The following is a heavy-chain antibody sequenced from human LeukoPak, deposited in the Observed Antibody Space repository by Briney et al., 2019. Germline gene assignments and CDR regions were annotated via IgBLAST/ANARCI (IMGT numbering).Heavy chain of an antibody. Sequence: PGGSLRLSCAAYGFTFNTYWMSWDRQAPGKGLEWVANIKEDGSKKYYVDSVKGRLTISRDNAKESVYLQMNSLRAEETAVYYCARDRSYCNGADCYSGRLDYWRQGSLVTVSS. V-gene: IGHV3-7*03. CDR3: ARDRSYCNGADCYSGRLDY. J-gene: IGHJ4*02. CDR2: IKEDGSKK. CDR1: GFTFNTYW. D-gene: IGHD2-15*01.